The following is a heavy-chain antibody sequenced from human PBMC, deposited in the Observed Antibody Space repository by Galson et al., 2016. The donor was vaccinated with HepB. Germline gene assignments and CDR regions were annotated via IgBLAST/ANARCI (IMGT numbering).Heavy chain of an antibody. Sequence: ETLSLTCTVSGASIGSSSYYWGWIRQPPGQGLEGIGTTYFRGRTYYNPSLKSRVTISVDTSKNQFSLRLSSVTAADTAVYYCARGPPDYLDAGSFYSGWFDPWGQGTLVTVSS. CDR1: GASIGSSSYY. CDR2: TYFRGRT. V-gene: IGHV4-39*07. CDR3: ARGPPDYLDAGSFYSGWFDP. J-gene: IGHJ5*02. D-gene: IGHD3-10*01.